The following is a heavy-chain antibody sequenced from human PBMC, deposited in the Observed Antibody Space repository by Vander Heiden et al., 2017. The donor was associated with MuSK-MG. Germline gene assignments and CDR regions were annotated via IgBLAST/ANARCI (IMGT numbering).Heavy chain of an antibody. V-gene: IGHV2-5*01. CDR2: IYWNDDK. D-gene: IGHD1-26*01. Sequence: QITLKVSGPTLVNPTQTLTLTCSFSGFTLTTSVVGVGWIRQPPGKALEWLALIYWNDDKYYSSSLGTRPTVTKDTSKNEVVLTMTNMNPVDTATYYCAHSNSWSGDAFEMWGQGTLVTVSA. CDR3: AHSNSWSGDAFEM. CDR1: GFTLTTSVVG. J-gene: IGHJ3*02.